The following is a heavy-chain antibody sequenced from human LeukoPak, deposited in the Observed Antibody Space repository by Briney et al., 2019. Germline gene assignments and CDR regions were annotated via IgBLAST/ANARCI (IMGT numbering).Heavy chain of an antibody. CDR3: AKDPCVTSCSFDY. J-gene: IGHJ4*02. D-gene: IGHD2-2*01. V-gene: IGHV3-23*01. Sequence: GGSLRLSCTASRFTVTDIYMSWVRQAPGKGLEWVSAISGSGGSTYYADSVKGRFTISRDNSKNTLYLQMNSPRAEDTAVYYCAKDPCVTSCSFDYWGQGTLVTVSS. CDR1: RFTVTDIY. CDR2: ISGSGGST.